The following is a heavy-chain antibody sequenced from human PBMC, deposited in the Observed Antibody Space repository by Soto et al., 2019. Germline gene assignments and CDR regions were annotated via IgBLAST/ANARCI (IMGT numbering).Heavy chain of an antibody. D-gene: IGHD3-22*01. CDR3: ARLLYDRSGYYYFDC. Sequence: SETLSLTCTVSGGSISSGSFYWGWIRQPPGKGLEWIGSIYYSGSTYDNPSLKSRVTMSVDTSRNQFSLKLSSVTAADTAVYYCARLLYDRSGYYYFDCWGPGTLVTVSS. J-gene: IGHJ4*02. CDR2: IYYSGST. V-gene: IGHV4-39*01. CDR1: GGSISSGSFY.